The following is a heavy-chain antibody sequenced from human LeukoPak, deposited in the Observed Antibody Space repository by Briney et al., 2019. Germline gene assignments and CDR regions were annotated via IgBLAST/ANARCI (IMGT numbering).Heavy chain of an antibody. V-gene: IGHV3-21*01. D-gene: IGHD2-15*01. CDR1: GFTVSSNS. CDR2: ISPSSSYI. CDR3: AGGADAVSCNSRGCFDP. Sequence: PGGSLRLSCTVSGFTVSSNSMSWVRQAPGKGLEWVSSISPSSSYIYYADSVKGRFTISRDNAKNSLYLQMNTLRAEDTAVYSCAGGADAVSCNSRGCFDPWGQGTLVTVSS. J-gene: IGHJ5*02.